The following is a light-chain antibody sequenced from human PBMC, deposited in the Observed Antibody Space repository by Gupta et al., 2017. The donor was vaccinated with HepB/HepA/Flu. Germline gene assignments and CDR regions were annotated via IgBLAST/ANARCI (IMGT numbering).Light chain of an antibody. Sequence: SALTQPASVSGSPGPSITISCSGATSDFGGDRLVSWFQQHPGKVHTLIIYEFTKRPSGVSSRFSGSKSANAASLTISGLQAEDEADYYCSSYTSTKTLFGGGTKVTVL. J-gene: IGLJ2*01. V-gene: IGLV2-23*02. CDR3: SSYTSTKTL. CDR1: TSDFGGDRL. CDR2: EFT.